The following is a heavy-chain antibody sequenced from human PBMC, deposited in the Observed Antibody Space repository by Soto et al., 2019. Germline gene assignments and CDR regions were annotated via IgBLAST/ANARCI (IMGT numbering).Heavy chain of an antibody. CDR2: INGNGGAT. CDR3: VKDYGRNWNYVFDF. V-gene: IGHV3-64D*08. Sequence: GGSLRLSXSPSGFTFNNFAMHWLRQAPGKGLEYVSSINGNGGATHYADSVKGRFTISRDNSKNILFLRMSSLRPEDTALYYCVKDYGRNWNYVFDFWGQGTLVTVSS. J-gene: IGHJ4*02. D-gene: IGHD1-7*01. CDR1: GFTFNNFA.